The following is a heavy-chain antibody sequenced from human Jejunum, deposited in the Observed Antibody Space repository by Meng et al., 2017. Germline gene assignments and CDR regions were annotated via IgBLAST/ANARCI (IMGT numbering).Heavy chain of an antibody. Sequence: EVQLLASGGGLVQPGGSLRLSCEATGLTFSSYGMSWVRQAPGKGLEWVSCISSSGGLTYYADSVKGRFTISRDNSKITLYLQMNSLRAEDTAVYYCAKIGQVGNWYFDLWGRGTLVTVSS. V-gene: IGHV3-23*01. J-gene: IGHJ2*01. CDR1: GLTFSSYG. CDR3: AKIGQVGNWYFDL. D-gene: IGHD7-27*01. CDR2: ISSSGGLT.